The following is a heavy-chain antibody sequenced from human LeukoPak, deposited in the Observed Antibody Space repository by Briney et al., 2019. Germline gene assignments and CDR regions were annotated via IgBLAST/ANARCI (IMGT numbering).Heavy chain of an antibody. J-gene: IGHJ4*02. CDR2: ISSSSSYI. D-gene: IGHD2-15*01. CDR3: AGAPGYCSGGSCFDY. Sequence: GGSLRLSCAASGFTFSSYSMNWVRQAPGKGLEWVSSISSSSSYIYYADSVKGRFTISRDNAKNSLYLQMNSLRAEDTAVYYCAGAPGYCSGGSCFDYWGQGTLVTVSS. CDR1: GFTFSSYS. V-gene: IGHV3-21*01.